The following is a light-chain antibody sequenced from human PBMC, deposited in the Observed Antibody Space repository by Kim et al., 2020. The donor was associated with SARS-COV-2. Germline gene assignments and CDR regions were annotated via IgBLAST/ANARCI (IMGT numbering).Light chain of an antibody. CDR2: AIS. J-gene: IGKJ1*01. V-gene: IGKV1-17*03. CDR3: FQHYAYLRT. Sequence: DIQMTQSPSAMSASVGDRVTITCRASQGISKFLAWFQQKPGTVPKRLIYAISSLQSGVPSRFSGSGSGTEFTLTISSLQPEDFATYYCFQHYAYLRTFGQGTKVDIK. CDR1: QGISKF.